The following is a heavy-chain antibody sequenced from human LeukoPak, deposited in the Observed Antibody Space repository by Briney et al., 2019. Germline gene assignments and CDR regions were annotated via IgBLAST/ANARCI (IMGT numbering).Heavy chain of an antibody. J-gene: IGHJ3*02. Sequence: GGSLRLSCAASGFTFSSYSMNWVCQAPGKGLEWVSSISSSSSYIYYADSLKGRFTISRDNAKNSLYLQMNSLRAEDTAVYYCARALGYSGYDAFDIWGQGTMVTVSS. CDR1: GFTFSSYS. D-gene: IGHD5-12*01. CDR2: ISSSSSYI. CDR3: ARALGYSGYDAFDI. V-gene: IGHV3-21*01.